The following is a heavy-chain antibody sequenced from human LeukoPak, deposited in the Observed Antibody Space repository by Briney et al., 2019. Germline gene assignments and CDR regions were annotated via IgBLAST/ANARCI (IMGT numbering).Heavy chain of an antibody. J-gene: IGHJ6*02. CDR2: ISYDGSNK. CDR3: AGAYGSGSTYYYYGMDV. CDR1: GFTFSSYA. Sequence: GRSLRLSCAASGFTFSSYAMHWVRQAPGEGLEWVAVISYDGSNKYYADSVKGRFTISRDNSKNTLYLQMNSLRAEDTAVYYCAGAYGSGSTYYYYGMDVWGQGTTVTVSS. D-gene: IGHD3-10*01. V-gene: IGHV3-30*04.